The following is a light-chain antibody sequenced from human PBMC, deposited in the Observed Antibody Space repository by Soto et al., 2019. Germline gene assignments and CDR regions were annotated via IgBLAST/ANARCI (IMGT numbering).Light chain of an antibody. CDR1: SSNIGSNY. V-gene: IGLV1-47*01. Sequence: QSVLTQPPSASGTPGQRVTISCSGSSSNIGSNYVYWYQQLPGTAPKLLIYRNNQRPSGVPDRFSGSKSSTSASLAISGLRSEDEADYYCAAWDDSLSGYVVFGGWTKLTVL. J-gene: IGLJ2*01. CDR2: RNN. CDR3: AAWDDSLSGYVV.